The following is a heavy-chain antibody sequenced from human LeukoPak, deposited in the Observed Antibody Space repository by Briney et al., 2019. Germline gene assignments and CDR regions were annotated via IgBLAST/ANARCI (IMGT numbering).Heavy chain of an antibody. V-gene: IGHV1-8*01. CDR2: MNPNSGNT. CDR3: ARGIAAAGLIDY. Sequence: GASVKVSCKASGYTFTSYDINWVRQATGQGLEWMGWMNPNSGNTGYAQKFQGRVTMTRDTSISTAYMELSRLRSDDTAVYYCARGIAAAGLIDYWGQGTLVTVSS. CDR1: GYTFTSYD. D-gene: IGHD6-13*01. J-gene: IGHJ4*02.